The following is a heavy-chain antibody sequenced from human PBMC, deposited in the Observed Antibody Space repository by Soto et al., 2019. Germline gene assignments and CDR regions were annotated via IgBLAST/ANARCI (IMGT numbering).Heavy chain of an antibody. CDR1: GYTFTSYA. D-gene: IGHD6-19*01. J-gene: IGHJ4*02. Sequence: QVQLVQSGAEEKKPGASVKVSCKASGYTFTSYAMHWVRQAPGQRLEWMGWISAGNGNTKYSQKFQGRVTITRDTSASTAYMELSSLTSEDTAVYYCARGSGSSRGWYYWGQGTLVTVSS. CDR3: ARGSGSSRGWYY. V-gene: IGHV1-3*05. CDR2: ISAGNGNT.